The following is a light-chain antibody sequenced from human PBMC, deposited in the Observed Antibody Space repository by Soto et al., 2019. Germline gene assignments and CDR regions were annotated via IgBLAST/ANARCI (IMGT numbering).Light chain of an antibody. Sequence: ANWTSLTASLLSASKGDRVTISYRMSQGISSYLAWYQQKPGKAPELLIYAASTLQSGVPSRFRGSGSGTDFTLTISCLHSEDFATYYCQQYYSFPPTFGQGTKVDIK. CDR2: AAS. V-gene: IGKV1D-8*02. J-gene: IGKJ1*01. CDR1: QGISSY. CDR3: QQYYSFPPT.